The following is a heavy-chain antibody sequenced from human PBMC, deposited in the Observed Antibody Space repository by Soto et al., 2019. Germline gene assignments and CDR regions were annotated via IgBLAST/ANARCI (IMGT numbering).Heavy chain of an antibody. CDR2: IYDGGRT. CDR3: ARGLSSEKVDS. CDR1: GGSFSGYC. Sequence: SETLSLTCAVYGGSFSGYCWSWIRQSPGKGLEWIGHIYDGGRTYNNPSLKSRVTISADTSKNQFSLTLTSVTGVDTAVYYCARGLSSEKVDSWGQGTLVTVSS. J-gene: IGHJ4*02. D-gene: IGHD3-10*01. V-gene: IGHV4-34*01.